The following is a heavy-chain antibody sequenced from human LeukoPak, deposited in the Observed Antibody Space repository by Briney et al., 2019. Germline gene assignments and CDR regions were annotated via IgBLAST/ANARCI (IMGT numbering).Heavy chain of an antibody. V-gene: IGHV1-2*02. CDR1: GYTFSGYY. CDR2: INPNSGAT. CDR3: ARYNWNDVVSALDY. Sequence: ASVKVSCKASGYTFSGYYIHWVRQAPGQGLEWMGWINPNSGATNYEQKFQGGVTLTRDTSVTTFYMEVSRLTFDDTAVYFCARYNWNDVVSALDYWGQGTLVTVSS. J-gene: IGHJ4*02. D-gene: IGHD1-1*01.